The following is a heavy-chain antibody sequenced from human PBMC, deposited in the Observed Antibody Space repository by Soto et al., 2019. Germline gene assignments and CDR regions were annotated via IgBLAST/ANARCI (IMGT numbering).Heavy chain of an antibody. J-gene: IGHJ6*03. CDR1: GFTFSNYA. CDR3: AKSAGSWYYYYYMDV. Sequence: EVQLLDSGGGLVQPGGSLRLSCAASGFTFSNYAMSWVRQAPGKGLEWVAGISGSGDSTYYVDSVKGRFIISRDKSKNTLSPQMNSLRAEDTAVYYCAKSAGSWYYYYYMDVWGKGTTVTVSS. CDR2: ISGSGDST. D-gene: IGHD3-10*01. V-gene: IGHV3-23*01.